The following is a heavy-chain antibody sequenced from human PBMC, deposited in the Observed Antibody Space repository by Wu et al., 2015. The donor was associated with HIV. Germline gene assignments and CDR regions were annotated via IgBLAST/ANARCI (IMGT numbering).Heavy chain of an antibody. CDR1: GFSFSRYG. Sequence: QIHLVQSGAEMKKPGTSVKVSCRASGFSFSRYGVSWVRQAPGQGLEWMGWINPNSGGTKYAQKFQGRVTMTGDTSISTAYMELSRLRSDDTAVYYCARASGSGDYWGQGTLVTVSS. V-gene: IGHV1-2*02. J-gene: IGHJ4*02. D-gene: IGHD3-10*01. CDR3: ARASGSGDY. CDR2: INPNSGGT.